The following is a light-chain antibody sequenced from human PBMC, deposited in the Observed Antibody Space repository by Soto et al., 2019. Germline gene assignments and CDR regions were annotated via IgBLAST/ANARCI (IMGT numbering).Light chain of an antibody. CDR3: LIYFGGVWV. J-gene: IGLJ3*02. Sequence: QTVVTQEPSLTVSPGRTVTLTCASSTGAVTSGHFPSWFQQKPGQAPRALIHGASNKHSWTPARFSGSLLGGKAALTLSNVQPEDEADYYCLIYFGGVWVFGGGTKVTVL. CDR1: TGAVTSGHF. CDR2: GAS. V-gene: IGLV7-43*01.